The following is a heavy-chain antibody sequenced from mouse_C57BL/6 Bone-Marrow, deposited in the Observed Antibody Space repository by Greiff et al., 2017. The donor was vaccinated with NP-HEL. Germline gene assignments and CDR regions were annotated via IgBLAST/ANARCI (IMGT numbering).Heavy chain of an antibody. CDR1: GYSITSDY. Sequence: EVQLQQSGPGLAKPSQTLSLTCSVTGYSITSDYWNWIRKFPGNKLEYMGYISYSGSTYYNPSLKSRISITRDTSKNQYYLQLNSLTTEDTATYYCAHYYGGDYYAMDYWGQGTSVTVSS. CDR2: ISYSGST. CDR3: AHYYGGDYYAMDY. D-gene: IGHD1-2*01. V-gene: IGHV3-8*01. J-gene: IGHJ4*01.